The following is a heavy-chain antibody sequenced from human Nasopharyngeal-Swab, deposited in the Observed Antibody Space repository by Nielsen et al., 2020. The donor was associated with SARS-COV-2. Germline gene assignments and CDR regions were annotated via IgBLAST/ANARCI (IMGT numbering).Heavy chain of an antibody. CDR2: IGYDGSNK. CDR3: ARDFPFGGYVVY. Sequence: GGSLRLAWAASGCTFSSYGMHWVRPAPGKELEWVAVIGYDGSNKYYADSVKGRFTISRDNSKNTLYLQMNSLRAEDTAVYYCARDFPFGGYVVYWGQGTLVTVSS. D-gene: IGHD3-10*01. V-gene: IGHV3-33*01. J-gene: IGHJ4*02. CDR1: GCTFSSYG.